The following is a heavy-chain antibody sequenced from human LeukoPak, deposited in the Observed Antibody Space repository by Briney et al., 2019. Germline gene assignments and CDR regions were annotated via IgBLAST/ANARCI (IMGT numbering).Heavy chain of an antibody. CDR3: ARDLYSYGYSVQDY. Sequence: SQTLSLTCTVSGGSISSGSYYWSWIRQPAGKGLEWIGRIYTSGSTNYNPSLKSRVTISVDTSKNQFSLKLSSVTAADTAVYYCARDLYSYGYSVQDYWGQRTLVTVSS. D-gene: IGHD5-18*01. V-gene: IGHV4-61*02. J-gene: IGHJ4*02. CDR1: GGSISSGSYY. CDR2: IYTSGST.